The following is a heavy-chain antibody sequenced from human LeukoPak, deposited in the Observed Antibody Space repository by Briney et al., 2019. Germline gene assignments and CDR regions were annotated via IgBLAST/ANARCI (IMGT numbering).Heavy chain of an antibody. CDR2: ISGSGGST. CDR1: GFTFSSYG. D-gene: IGHD6-19*01. J-gene: IGHJ6*03. CDR3: AKGGNSGRTYCYYYMDV. Sequence: GGSLRLSCAASGFTFSSYGMSWVRQAPGEGLEWVSSISGSGGSTYYADSVKGRFTISRDSSKNTVYLQMNGLRAEDTAVYYCAKGGNSGRTYCYYYMDVWGKGTTVTVSS. V-gene: IGHV3-23*01.